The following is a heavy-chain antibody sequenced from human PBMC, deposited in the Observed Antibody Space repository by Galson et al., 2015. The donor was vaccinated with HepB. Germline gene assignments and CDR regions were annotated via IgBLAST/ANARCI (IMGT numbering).Heavy chain of an antibody. D-gene: IGHD3-22*01. CDR2: ISSNGGST. V-gene: IGHV3-64D*06. CDR3: VKAASYYDSSGYYTFDY. J-gene: IGHJ4*02. Sequence: SLRLSCAASGFTFSSYAMHWVRQAPGKGLEYVSAISSNGGSTYYADSVKGRFTISRDNSKNTLYLQMSSLRAEDTAVYYCVKAASYYDSSGYYTFDYWGQGTLVTVSS. CDR1: GFTFSSYA.